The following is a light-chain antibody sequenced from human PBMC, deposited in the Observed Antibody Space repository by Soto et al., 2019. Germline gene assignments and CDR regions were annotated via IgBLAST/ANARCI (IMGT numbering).Light chain of an antibody. CDR2: GAS. V-gene: IGKV3-15*01. Sequence: EIVMTQSPVTLSVSPGGRATLSCRASQSISDTLAWYQQRPGQAPRLLIFGASTRATGFPARFSGSGSGTEFTLTISSLQSEDFAVYYCQQYKDWPHTFGQGTKVDIK. J-gene: IGKJ1*01. CDR3: QQYKDWPHT. CDR1: QSISDT.